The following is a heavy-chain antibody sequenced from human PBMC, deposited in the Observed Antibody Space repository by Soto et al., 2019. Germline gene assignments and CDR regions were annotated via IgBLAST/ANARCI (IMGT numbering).Heavy chain of an antibody. J-gene: IGHJ3*02. CDR2: INHSGST. Sequence: SETLSLTCAVYGGSFSGYYWSWIRQPPGKGLEWIGEINHSGSTNYNPSLKSRVTISVDTSKNQFSLKLSPVTAADTAVYYCAGQREPLLWFGERDAFDIWGQGTMVTVSS. V-gene: IGHV4-34*01. CDR3: AGQREPLLWFGERDAFDI. CDR1: GGSFSGYY. D-gene: IGHD3-10*01.